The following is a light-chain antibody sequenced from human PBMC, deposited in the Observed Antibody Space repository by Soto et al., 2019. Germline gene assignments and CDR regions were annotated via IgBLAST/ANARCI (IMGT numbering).Light chain of an antibody. Sequence: DIQMTQSPSSLSASVGDRVTIICRASQDIRNDLGWYQHKPGKAPKRLIYAASSLQSGVPSRFSGSGSGTEFTLTINSLQPEDFATYYGLQHKSYPRTFGQGTEVEIK. CDR1: QDIRND. J-gene: IGKJ1*01. CDR3: LQHKSYPRT. CDR2: AAS. V-gene: IGKV1-17*01.